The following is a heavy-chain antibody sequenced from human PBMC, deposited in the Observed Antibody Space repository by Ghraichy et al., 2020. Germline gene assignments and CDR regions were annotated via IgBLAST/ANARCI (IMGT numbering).Heavy chain of an antibody. D-gene: IGHD3-22*01. J-gene: IGHJ5*02. CDR3: AREGEYYYDSSGYFRRAFDP. V-gene: IGHV4-31*03. CDR2: IYYSGST. Sequence: SQTLSLTCTVSGGSISSGGYYWSWIRQHPGKGLEWIGYIYYSGSTYYNPSLKSRVTISVDTSKNQFSLKLSSVTAADTAVYYCAREGEYYYDSSGYFRRAFDPWGQGTLVTVSS. CDR1: GGSISSGGYY.